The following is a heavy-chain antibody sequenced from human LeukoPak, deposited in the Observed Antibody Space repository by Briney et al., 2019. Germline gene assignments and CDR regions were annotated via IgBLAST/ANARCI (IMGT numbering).Heavy chain of an antibody. CDR2: IKSKTDGGTT. V-gene: IGHV3-15*01. Sequence: GGSLRLSCAASGFTFSNAWMSWVRQAPGKGLEWVGRIKSKTDGGTTDYAAPVKGRFTISRDDSKNTLYLQMNSLKTEDTAVYRPKEVTMIVVVIHLGAPSGWGQGTLVTVSS. J-gene: IGHJ4*02. D-gene: IGHD3-22*01. CDR3: KEVTMIVVVIHLGAPSG. CDR1: GFTFSNAW.